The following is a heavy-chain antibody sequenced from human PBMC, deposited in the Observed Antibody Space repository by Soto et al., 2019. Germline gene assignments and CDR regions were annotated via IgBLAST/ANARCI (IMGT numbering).Heavy chain of an antibody. CDR1: GYTFTSYG. CDR2: ISAYNGNT. V-gene: IGHV1-18*01. Sequence: ASVKVSCKASGYTFTSYGISWVRQAPGQRLEWMGWISAYNGNTNYAQKLQGRVTMTTDTSTSTAYMELRSLRSDDTAVYYCARLGYCSSTSCYTSLYYYYYYGMDVWGQGTTVTVSS. J-gene: IGHJ6*02. D-gene: IGHD2-2*02. CDR3: ARLGYCSSTSCYTSLYYYYYYGMDV.